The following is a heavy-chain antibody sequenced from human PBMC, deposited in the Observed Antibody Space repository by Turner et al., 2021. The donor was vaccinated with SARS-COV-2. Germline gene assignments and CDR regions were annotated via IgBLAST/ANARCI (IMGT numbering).Heavy chain of an antibody. CDR1: GGSFSGYY. Sequence: QVQLQQWGAGLLKPSETLSLTCAVYGGSFSGYYWSWIRQPPGKGLEWIGEINHGGSTNYNPSLKSRVTISVDTSKNQFSLKLSSVTAADTAVYYCARGIWSHWYFDLWGRGTLVTVSS. D-gene: IGHD1-1*01. J-gene: IGHJ2*01. CDR2: INHGGST. CDR3: ARGIWSHWYFDL. V-gene: IGHV4-34*01.